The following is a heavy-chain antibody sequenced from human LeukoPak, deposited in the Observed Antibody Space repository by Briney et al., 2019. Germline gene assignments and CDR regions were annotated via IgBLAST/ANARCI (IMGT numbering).Heavy chain of an antibody. D-gene: IGHD3-16*02. CDR1: GFTFSSYA. CDR2: ISGSGGST. Sequence: GRSLRLSCAASGFTFSSYAMSWVRQAPGKGLEWVSAISGSGGSTYYADSVKGRFTISRDNSKNTLYLQMNSLRAEDTAVYYCAKDTFIMITFGGVIVEPRDDYWGQGTLVTVSS. CDR3: AKDTFIMITFGGVIVEPRDDY. J-gene: IGHJ4*02. V-gene: IGHV3-23*01.